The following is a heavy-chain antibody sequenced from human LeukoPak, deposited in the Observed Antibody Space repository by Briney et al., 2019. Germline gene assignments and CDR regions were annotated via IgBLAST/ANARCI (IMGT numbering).Heavy chain of an antibody. CDR3: ARINWTPDY. J-gene: IGHJ4*02. CDR1: RFTFSNYW. V-gene: IGHV4-38-2*01. Sequence: PGGSLRLSCAASRFTFSNYWMTWVRQAPGKGLEWVGNIHHSWNTYYNPSLKSRVTISLDTSKNQFSLKLSSVTATDTAVYYCARINWTPDYWGQGTLVTVSS. D-gene: IGHD1-1*01. CDR2: IHHSWNT.